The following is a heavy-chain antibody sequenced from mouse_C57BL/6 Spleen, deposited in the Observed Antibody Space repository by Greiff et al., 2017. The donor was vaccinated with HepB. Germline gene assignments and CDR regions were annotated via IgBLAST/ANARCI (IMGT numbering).Heavy chain of an antibody. V-gene: IGHV1-69*01. CDR3: ARWGTTVVANDY. J-gene: IGHJ2*01. CDR1: GYTFTSYW. D-gene: IGHD1-1*01. Sequence: QVQLQQSGAELVMPGASVKLSCKASGYTFTSYWMHWVKQRPGQGLEWIGEIDPSDSYTNYNQKFKGKSTLTVDKSSSTAYMQLSSLTSEDSAVYDCARWGTTVVANDYWGQGTTLTVSS. CDR2: IDPSDSYT.